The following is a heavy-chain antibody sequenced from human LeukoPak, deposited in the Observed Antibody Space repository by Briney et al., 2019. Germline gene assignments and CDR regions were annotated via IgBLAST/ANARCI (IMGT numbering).Heavy chain of an antibody. D-gene: IGHD3-22*01. Sequence: GASVKVSCKASGYTFTGYYMHWVRQAPGQGLEWMGWMNPNSGNTGYAQKFQGRVTMTRNTSISTAYMELSSLRSEDTAVYYCARVYPLFFGIDSSGYWNWFDPWGQGTLVTVSS. CDR2: MNPNSGNT. CDR3: ARVYPLFFGIDSSGYWNWFDP. CDR1: GYTFTGYY. J-gene: IGHJ5*02. V-gene: IGHV1-8*02.